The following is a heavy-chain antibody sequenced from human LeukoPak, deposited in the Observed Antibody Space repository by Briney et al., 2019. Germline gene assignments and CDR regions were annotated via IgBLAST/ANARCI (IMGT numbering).Heavy chain of an antibody. D-gene: IGHD1-1*01. J-gene: IGHJ5*02. CDR1: GFTVSNYT. V-gene: IGHV3-21*01. Sequence: PGGSLRLSCAASGFTVSNYTINWVRQPPGKGLEWVSSISRRSTYIYYADSVKGRFTISKDNAKNSLYLQMDSLRAEDTAVYYCARAQVGYSWFDPWGQGTLVTVSS. CDR2: ISRRSTYI. CDR3: ARAQVGYSWFDP.